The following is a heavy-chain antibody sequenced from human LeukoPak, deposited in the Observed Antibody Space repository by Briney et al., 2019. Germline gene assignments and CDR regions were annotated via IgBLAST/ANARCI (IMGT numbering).Heavy chain of an antibody. Sequence: PSETLSLTCAVYGGSFSGYYWSWIRQPPGKGLEWIGSTYYRGTTYYNPSLKSRVTISVDTSKNQFSLKLSSVTAADTAVYYCARDWNRYAYWGQGTLVTVSS. CDR1: GGSFSGYY. D-gene: IGHD1-1*01. J-gene: IGHJ4*02. V-gene: IGHV4-34*01. CDR3: ARDWNRYAY. CDR2: TYYRGTT.